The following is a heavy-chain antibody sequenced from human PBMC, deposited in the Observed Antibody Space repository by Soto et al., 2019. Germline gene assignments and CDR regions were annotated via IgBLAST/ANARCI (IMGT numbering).Heavy chain of an antibody. V-gene: IGHV3-23*01. Sequence: PGGSLRLSCAASGFTFSSYAMSWVRQAPGKGLEWVPAISGSGGSTYYADSVKGRFTISRDNSKNTLYLQMNSLRAEDTAVYYCAKLIWFGELLLWSSFDTWDQGTMVTVSS. CDR3: AKLIWFGELLLWSSFDT. J-gene: IGHJ3*02. CDR1: GFTFSSYA. D-gene: IGHD3-10*01. CDR2: ISGSGGST.